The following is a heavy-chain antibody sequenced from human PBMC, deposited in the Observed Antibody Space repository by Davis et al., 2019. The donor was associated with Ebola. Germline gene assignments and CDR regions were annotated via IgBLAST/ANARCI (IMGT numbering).Heavy chain of an antibody. CDR2: ISSNGGST. Sequence: PGGSLRLSCSASGFTFSSYAMHWVRQAPGKGLEYVSAISSNGGSTYYADSVKGRFTISRDNSKNTLYLQMSSLRAEDTAVYYCVKDDYYDSSGLAFDIWGQGTMVTVSS. D-gene: IGHD3-22*01. J-gene: IGHJ3*02. V-gene: IGHV3-64D*06. CDR1: GFTFSSYA. CDR3: VKDDYYDSSGLAFDI.